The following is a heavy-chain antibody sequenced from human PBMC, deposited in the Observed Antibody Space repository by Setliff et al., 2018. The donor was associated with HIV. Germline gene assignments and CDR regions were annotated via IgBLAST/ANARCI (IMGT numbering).Heavy chain of an antibody. V-gene: IGHV4-61*09. CDR3: ARVGGFFGEAQPPPDY. Sequence: KTSETLSLTCTVSGGSISGGGYYWSWIRQPAGKGLEWIGHIYTGGSPNYNPSLMSRVTISIDTSKDQLSLKLNSVTAADTAVYYCARVGGFFGEAQPPPDYWGQGALVTVSS. CDR2: IYTGGSP. D-gene: IGHD3-10*01. J-gene: IGHJ4*02. CDR1: GGSISGGGYY.